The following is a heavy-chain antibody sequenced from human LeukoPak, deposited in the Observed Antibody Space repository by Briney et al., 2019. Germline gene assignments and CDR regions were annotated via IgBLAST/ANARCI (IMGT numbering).Heavy chain of an antibody. D-gene: IGHD3-16*01. CDR2: ISSSSSYI. CDR3: ARDSSSIMITFGGANSGDAFDI. J-gene: IGHJ3*02. Sequence: GGSLRLSCAASGFTFSSYSMNWVRQAPGKGLEWVSSISSSSSYIYYADSVKGRFTISRDNAKNSLYLQMNSLRAEDTAVYYCARDSSSIMITFGGANSGDAFDIWGQGTMVTVSS. V-gene: IGHV3-21*01. CDR1: GFTFSSYS.